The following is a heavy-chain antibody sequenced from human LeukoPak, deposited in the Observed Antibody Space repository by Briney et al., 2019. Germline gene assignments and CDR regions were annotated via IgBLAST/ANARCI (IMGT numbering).Heavy chain of an antibody. Sequence: SETLSLTCTVSGGSISSGGYSWSWIRQHPGKGLEWIGYIYYSGSTYYNPSLKSRVTISVDTSKNQFSLKLSSVTAADTAVYYCARTDFDFWSGYCSYWGQGTLVTVSS. J-gene: IGHJ4*02. CDR2: IYYSGST. CDR1: GGSISSGGYS. V-gene: IGHV4-31*03. D-gene: IGHD3-3*01. CDR3: ARTDFDFWSGYCSY.